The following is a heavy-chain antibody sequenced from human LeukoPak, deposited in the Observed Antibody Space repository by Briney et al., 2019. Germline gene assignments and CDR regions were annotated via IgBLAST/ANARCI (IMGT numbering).Heavy chain of an antibody. CDR2: ISYDGSNK. CDR1: GFTFSSYG. J-gene: IGHJ4*02. Sequence: GGSLRLSCAASGFTFSSYGMHWVRQAPGKGLEWVAVISYDGSNKYYADSVKGRFTISRDNSKNTLYLQMNSLRAEDTAVYYCAKDYEYVDTAMVFDYWGQGTLVTVSS. D-gene: IGHD5-18*01. V-gene: IGHV3-30*18. CDR3: AKDYEYVDTAMVFDY.